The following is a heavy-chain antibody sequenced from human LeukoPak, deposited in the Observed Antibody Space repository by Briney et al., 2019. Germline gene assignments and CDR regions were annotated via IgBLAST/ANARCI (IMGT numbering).Heavy chain of an antibody. J-gene: IGHJ4*02. CDR1: GFAFSDYC. Sequence: GGSLRLSCAASGFAFSDYCMSWIRQAPGKGLEWVSYISSSANTIYYADSVRVRFTISRDNAKNSLYLQMNSLRADDTAVYYCARHSGYDPFDYWGQGTLVTVSS. CDR2: ISSSANTI. D-gene: IGHD5-12*01. V-gene: IGHV3-11*01. CDR3: ARHSGYDPFDY.